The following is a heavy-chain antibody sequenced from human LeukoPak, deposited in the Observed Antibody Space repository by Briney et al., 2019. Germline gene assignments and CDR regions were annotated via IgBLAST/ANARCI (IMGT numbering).Heavy chain of an antibody. CDR1: GYTFTSYG. D-gene: IGHD4-23*01. CDR2: ISAYNGNT. CDR3: ARERDYGGKVDY. V-gene: IGHV1-18*01. Sequence: ASVKVSCXASGYTFTSYGISWVRQAPGQGLEWMGWISAYNGNTNYAQKLQGRVTMTTDTSTSTAYMELRSLRSDDTAVYYCARERDYGGKVDYWGQGTLVTVSS. J-gene: IGHJ4*02.